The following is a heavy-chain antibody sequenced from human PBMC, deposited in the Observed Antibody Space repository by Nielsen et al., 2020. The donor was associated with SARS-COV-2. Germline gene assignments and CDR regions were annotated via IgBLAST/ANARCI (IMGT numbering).Heavy chain of an antibody. CDR1: GFTVSTNY. D-gene: IGHD3-10*01. Sequence: GGSLRLSCAASGFTVSTNYMTWVRQAPGKGLEWVSVIYSAGSTYYADSVKGRFTISRDNSKNTLYLQMNSLRAEDTAVYYCARTYGSVAGDVWGHGTTVTVSS. CDR3: ARTYGSVAGDV. J-gene: IGHJ6*02. V-gene: IGHV3-53*01. CDR2: IYSAGST.